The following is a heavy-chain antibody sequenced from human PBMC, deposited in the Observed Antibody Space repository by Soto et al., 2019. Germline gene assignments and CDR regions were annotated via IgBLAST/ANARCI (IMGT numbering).Heavy chain of an antibody. CDR1: GFTFSSYA. J-gene: IGHJ4*02. V-gene: IGHV3-30-3*01. CDR2: ISYDGSDK. CDR3: ARNRRNRGIIAAAGKAFDY. Sequence: PGGSLRLSCAASGFTFSSYAMHWVRQAPGKGLEWVAVISYDGSDKYYADSVKGRFTISRDNSKNTLYLQMNSLRAEDTAVYYCARNRRNRGIIAAAGKAFDYWGQGNLVTVSS. D-gene: IGHD6-13*01.